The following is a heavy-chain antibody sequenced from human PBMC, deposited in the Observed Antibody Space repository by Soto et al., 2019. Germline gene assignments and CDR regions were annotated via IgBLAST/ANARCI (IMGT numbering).Heavy chain of an antibody. D-gene: IGHD4-17*01. J-gene: IGHJ4*02. CDR3: ARCSRYGEQAPDY. CDR2: IYYSGST. V-gene: IGHV4-31*03. CDR1: GGSISSGGYY. Sequence: QVQLQESGPGLVKPSQTLSLTCTVSGGSISSGGYYWSWIRQHPGKGLEWIGYIYYSGSTYYNPSLKTRVTISGETSKNQFSLKLSSVTAAETAVYYWARCSRYGEQAPDYWGQGTLVTVSS.